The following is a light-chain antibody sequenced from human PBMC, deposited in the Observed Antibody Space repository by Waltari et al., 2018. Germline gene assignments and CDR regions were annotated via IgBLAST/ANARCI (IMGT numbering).Light chain of an antibody. J-gene: IGKJ4*01. CDR2: KAS. Sequence: DIQMTQSPSTLSASVEDRVTITCRASQTISSWLAWYQQKPGKAPKLLIYKASSLESGVPSRFSGSGSGTEVTLTISSLQPDDFATYYCLQYNDYPLTFGGGTKVEIK. CDR3: LQYNDYPLT. V-gene: IGKV1-5*03. CDR1: QTISSW.